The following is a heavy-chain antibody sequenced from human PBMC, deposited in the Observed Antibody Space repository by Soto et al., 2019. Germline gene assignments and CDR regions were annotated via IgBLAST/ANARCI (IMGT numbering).Heavy chain of an antibody. J-gene: IGHJ3*02. D-gene: IGHD6-6*01. CDR2: INHSGST. Sequence: ETLSLTGAVYVGSFSGYYWSWIRQPPGKGLEWIGEINHSGSTNYNPSLKSRVTISVDTSKNQFSLKLSSVTAADTAVYYCARDKARRAAFDIWGQGTMVTVSS. CDR1: VGSFSGYY. CDR3: ARDKARRAAFDI. V-gene: IGHV4-34*01.